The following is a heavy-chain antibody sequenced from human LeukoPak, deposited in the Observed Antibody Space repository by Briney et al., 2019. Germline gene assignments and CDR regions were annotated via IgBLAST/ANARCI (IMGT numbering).Heavy chain of an antibody. D-gene: IGHD3-10*01. Sequence: PSETLSLTCTVSGGSISSSSYYWGWIRQPPGKGLEWIGSIYYSGSTYYNPSLKSRVTISVDTSKNQFSLKLSSVTAADTAVYYCARAAPNYYGSGSFSLWGQGTLVTVSS. CDR3: ARAAPNYYGSGSFSL. CDR1: GGSISSSSYY. V-gene: IGHV4-39*07. J-gene: IGHJ4*02. CDR2: IYYSGST.